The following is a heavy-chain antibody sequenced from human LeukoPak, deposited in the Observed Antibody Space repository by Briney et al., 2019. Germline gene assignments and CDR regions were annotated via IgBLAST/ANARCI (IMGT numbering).Heavy chain of an antibody. J-gene: IGHJ4*02. D-gene: IGHD3-10*01. CDR3: ARSRRVRGVIIRNGYFDY. CDR1: GGSFSGYY. V-gene: IGHV4-34*01. CDR2: NKHSGSA. Sequence: SETPSPTLAVYGGSFSGYYWGWIRQPPGKGLEWIGENKHSGSANYNPSLKSRVTISVDTSKNQFSLKLSSVTAADTAVYYCARSRRVRGVIIRNGYFDYWGQGTLVTVSS.